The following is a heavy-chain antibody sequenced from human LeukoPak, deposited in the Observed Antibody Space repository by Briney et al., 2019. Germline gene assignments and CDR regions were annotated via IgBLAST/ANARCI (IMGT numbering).Heavy chain of an antibody. D-gene: IGHD6-13*01. V-gene: IGHV1-3*01. CDR1: GYTFTSYA. CDR2: INGGNGNT. Sequence: VASVKVSCKASGYTFTSYAIHWVRQAPGQRLEWMGWINGGNGNTKYSQKFQGRVTITRDTSASTAYMELSSLTSEGTAVYYCAREKAAGDAFDFWGQGTMVTVSS. J-gene: IGHJ3*01. CDR3: AREKAAGDAFDF.